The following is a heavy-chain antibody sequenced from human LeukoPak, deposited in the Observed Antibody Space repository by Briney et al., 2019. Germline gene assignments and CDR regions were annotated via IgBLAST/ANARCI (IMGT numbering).Heavy chain of an antibody. CDR1: GGSISSYY. Sequence: SETLSLTCTVSGGSISSYYWSWIRQPPGKGLEWIGYIYYSGSTNYNPSLKSRVTISVDTSKNQFSLKLSSVTAADTAVYYCAGHMTTVTTLHNWLDPWGQGTLVTVSS. CDR2: IYYSGST. CDR3: AGHMTTVTTLHNWLDP. J-gene: IGHJ5*02. D-gene: IGHD4-11*01. V-gene: IGHV4-59*01.